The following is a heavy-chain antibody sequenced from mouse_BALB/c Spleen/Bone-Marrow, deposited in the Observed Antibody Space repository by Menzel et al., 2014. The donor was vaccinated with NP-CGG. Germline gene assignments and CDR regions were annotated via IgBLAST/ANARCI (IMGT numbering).Heavy chain of an antibody. CDR3: ARGIRYYGSIYGYLDV. CDR2: ISSGGSYT. Sequence: EVHLVESGGGLVQPGGSLKLSCAASGFTFSSYAMSWVRQSPEKRLEWVAEISSGGSYTYYPDTVTGRFTISRDNAKNTLYLEMSSLRSEDTAMYYCARGIRYYGSIYGYLDVWGAGTAVTVSS. D-gene: IGHD1-1*01. CDR1: GFTFSSYA. J-gene: IGHJ1*01. V-gene: IGHV5-9-4*01.